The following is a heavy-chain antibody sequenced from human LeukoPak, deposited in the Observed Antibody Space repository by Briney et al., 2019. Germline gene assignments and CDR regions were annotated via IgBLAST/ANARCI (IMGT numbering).Heavy chain of an antibody. D-gene: IGHD5-18*01. CDR3: ARDPDTAIFDY. CDR2: ISAYNGNT. V-gene: IGHV1-18*01. J-gene: IGHJ4*02. Sequence: ASVKVACKASGYTFASYGISWVRQAPGQGLEWMGWISAYNGNTNYAQKLQGRVTMTTDTSTSTAYMELRSLRSDDTAVYYCARDPDTAIFDYWGQGTLVTVSS. CDR1: GYTFASYG.